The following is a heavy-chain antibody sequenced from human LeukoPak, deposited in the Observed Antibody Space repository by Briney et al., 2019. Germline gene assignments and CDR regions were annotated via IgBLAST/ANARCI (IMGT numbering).Heavy chain of an antibody. J-gene: IGHJ4*02. CDR3: ARSYDVLTGIRPDIGFDY. V-gene: IGHV1-2*02. CDR1: GYTFTGYY. Sequence: ASVKVSCKASGYTFTGYYIHWVRQAPGQGLEWMGWINPNSGDTNYAQKFQGRVTMTRDTSISTAYMELSRLRSDDTAVYYCARSYDVLTGIRPDIGFDYWGQGTLVTVSS. CDR2: INPNSGDT. D-gene: IGHD3-9*01.